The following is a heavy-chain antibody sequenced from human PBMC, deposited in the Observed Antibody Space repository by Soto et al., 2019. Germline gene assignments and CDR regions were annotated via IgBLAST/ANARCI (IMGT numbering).Heavy chain of an antibody. V-gene: IGHV4-61*01. CDR3: ASYYYDSSGYRLLQGIDAFDN. CDR2: MYHSGSA. CDR1: GGSVSSGSYY. J-gene: IGHJ3*02. Sequence: PSETLSLTCTVSGGSVSSGSYYWSWIRQPPGKGLEWIGYMYHSGSANYNPSLKSRVTISVDTSKNQFSLKLSSVTAADTAVYYCASYYYDSSGYRLLQGIDAFDNWGQGTMVTVSS. D-gene: IGHD3-22*01.